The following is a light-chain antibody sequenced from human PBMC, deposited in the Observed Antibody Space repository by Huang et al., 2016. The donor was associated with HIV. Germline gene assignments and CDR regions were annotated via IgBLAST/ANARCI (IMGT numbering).Light chain of an antibody. CDR3: QQRSNLLT. CDR2: DTS. V-gene: IGKV3-11*01. Sequence: EIVLTQSPATLSLSPGERATLSCRASQSVNNYLGWYQQTRGQAPRLLIYDTSSRATGVPARFSGSGSGTAFTLTISSLEPEDFAVYYCQQRSNLLTFGGGTKVEI. J-gene: IGKJ4*01. CDR1: QSVNNY.